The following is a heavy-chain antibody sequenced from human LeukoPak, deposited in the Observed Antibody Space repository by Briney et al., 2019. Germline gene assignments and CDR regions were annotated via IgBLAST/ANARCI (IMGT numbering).Heavy chain of an antibody. J-gene: IGHJ3*02. CDR2: INHSGSS. V-gene: IGHV4-34*01. CDR1: GGSFSDYN. D-gene: IGHD1-14*01. CDR3: ARGGTWAFDI. Sequence: PSETLSLTCAVYGGSFSDYNWIWIRQPPGKGLEWIGEINHSGSSNYNPSLKSRVTISVDSSKSQLSLKLSSVIAADTAVYYCARGGTWAFDIWGQGTMVTVSS.